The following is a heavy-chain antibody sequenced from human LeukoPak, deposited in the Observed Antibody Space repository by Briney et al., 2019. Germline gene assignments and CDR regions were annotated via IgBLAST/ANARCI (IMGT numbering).Heavy chain of an antibody. D-gene: IGHD3-16*01. J-gene: IGHJ4*02. CDR2: IQTSGST. V-gene: IGHV4-61*02. CDR1: GGSVSSGNYY. Sequence: SETLSLTCTVSGGSVSSGNYYWSWIRQPAGKGLEWIGRIQTSGSTNYNPSLKSRVTISLDASKNQFSLKLSSVTAADTAVYYCAGHLGYFDYWGQGTLVTVSS. CDR3: AGHLGYFDY.